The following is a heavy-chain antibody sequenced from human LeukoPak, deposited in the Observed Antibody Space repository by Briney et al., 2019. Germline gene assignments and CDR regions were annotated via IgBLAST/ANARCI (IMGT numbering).Heavy chain of an antibody. CDR2: INPIKGDT. V-gene: IGHV1-2*02. Sequence: ASVKVSCKASGYTFTSYYMHWVRQAPGQGLEWMGWINPIKGDTNYAQKFQGRVTMARDTSITTAYMELSSLRSDDTAVYYCVKETDFWAGFWGQGTLVTVSS. CDR3: VKETDFWAGF. CDR1: GYTFTSYY. D-gene: IGHD3/OR15-3a*01. J-gene: IGHJ4*02.